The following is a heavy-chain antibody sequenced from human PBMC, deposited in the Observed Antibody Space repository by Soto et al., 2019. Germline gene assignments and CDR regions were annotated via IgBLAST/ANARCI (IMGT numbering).Heavy chain of an antibody. Sequence: GASVKVSCKTSGYTFSNYGITWVRQAPGQPLEWLGWISLYSDGTDYAQKFQGRVSMTTDTSTTTAYMELRSLRSDDTAVYYCARVVPGAEAWFGPWGQGTLVTVSS. CDR2: ISLYSDGT. CDR1: GYTFSNYG. V-gene: IGHV1-18*01. J-gene: IGHJ5*02. CDR3: ARVVPGAEAWFGP. D-gene: IGHD2-2*01.